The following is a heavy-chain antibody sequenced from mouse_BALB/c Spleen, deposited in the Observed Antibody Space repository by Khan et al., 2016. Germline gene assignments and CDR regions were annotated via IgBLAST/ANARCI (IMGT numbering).Heavy chain of an antibody. CDR3: ARAGYYGYFAY. CDR2: INPHSSTL. J-gene: IGHJ3*01. D-gene: IGHD1-1*01. CDR1: GFDFSRYW. Sequence: EVQLLESGGGLVQPGGSLKLSCAASGFDFSRYWMSWVRQAPGKGLEWIGEINPHSSTLKYTPSLKDQFIISIDNSKNTVYLQMSNVRSEDTALYYCARAGYYGYFAYWGQGTLVTVAA. V-gene: IGHV4-1*02.